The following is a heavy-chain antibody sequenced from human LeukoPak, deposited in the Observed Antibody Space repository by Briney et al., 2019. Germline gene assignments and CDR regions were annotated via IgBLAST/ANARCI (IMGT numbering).Heavy chain of an antibody. CDR1: GFTFSSYA. D-gene: IGHD3-16*01. CDR3: AKASRSDTGGEKDWYFDL. Sequence: PGGSLRLSCAAYGFTFSSYAMSWVRQAPGKGLEWVSSISGSGGSTYYADSVKGRFTISRDNSKNTLYLQMNSLRAEDTAVYYCAKASRSDTGGEKDWYFDLWGRGTLVTVSS. J-gene: IGHJ2*01. V-gene: IGHV3-23*01. CDR2: ISGSGGST.